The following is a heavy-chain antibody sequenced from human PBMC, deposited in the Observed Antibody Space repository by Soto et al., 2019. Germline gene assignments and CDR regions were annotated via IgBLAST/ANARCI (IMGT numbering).Heavy chain of an antibody. CDR2: INPHSGDT. J-gene: IGHJ5*02. D-gene: IGHD6-13*01. Sequence: QVQLVQSGAEVKKPGASVKVSCKASGYTFTGHYLHWVRQAPGQGLEWVGWINPHSGDTKYAQRFQGRVTFTRDTSNSTAYMEVSRLTSDDTAMYYCAKVGAEAGRGRWFGPWGQGTLVTVSS. CDR3: AKVGAEAGRGRWFGP. CDR1: GYTFTGHY. V-gene: IGHV1-2*02.